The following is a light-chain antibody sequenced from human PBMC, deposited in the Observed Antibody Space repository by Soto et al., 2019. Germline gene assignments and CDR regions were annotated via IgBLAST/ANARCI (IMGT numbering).Light chain of an antibody. CDR3: QQTYTSLS. V-gene: IGKV1-39*01. CDR2: TAS. Sequence: DIQVTQSPSSLSASVGDRVTITCRASPSINTYLNWYQQKPGKAPILLIYTASNLQSGVPSRFRGSGSGTDFTLTISGLETEDFATYYCQQTYTSLSFGGGTKVEI. J-gene: IGKJ4*01. CDR1: PSINTY.